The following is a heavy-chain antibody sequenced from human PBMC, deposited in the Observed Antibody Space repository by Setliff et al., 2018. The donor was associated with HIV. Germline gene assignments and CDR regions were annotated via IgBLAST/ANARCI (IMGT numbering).Heavy chain of an antibody. CDR3: VRVGKRRLRVDY. V-gene: IGHV1-69*05. D-gene: IGHD5-12*01. Sequence: ASVKVSCKASGDSFTNYAISWVRQAPGQGLEWMGGIIPIFGTANYAQKFRGRVTITSDRSVSTAYMELSSLRSEDMVVYSCVRVGKRRLRVDYWGQGTLVTVSS. J-gene: IGHJ4*02. CDR1: GDSFTNYA. CDR2: IIPIFGTA.